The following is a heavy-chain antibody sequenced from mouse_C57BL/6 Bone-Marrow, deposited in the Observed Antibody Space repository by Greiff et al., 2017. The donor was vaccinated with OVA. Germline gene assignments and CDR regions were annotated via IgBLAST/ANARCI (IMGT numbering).Heavy chain of an antibody. CDR3: AREGNTGYDDY. D-gene: IGHD2-14*01. J-gene: IGHJ2*01. CDR2: IYPRSGYT. Sequence: QVQLQQSGAELVRPGASVKLSCKASGYTFPSYGISWVKQRTGQGLEWIGEIYPRSGYTNYNEKFKGKATLTADKSSSTAYMGLRSLTSEDSEDYLCAREGNTGYDDYWGRGTTLTVTS. CDR1: GYTFPSYG. V-gene: IGHV1-81*01.